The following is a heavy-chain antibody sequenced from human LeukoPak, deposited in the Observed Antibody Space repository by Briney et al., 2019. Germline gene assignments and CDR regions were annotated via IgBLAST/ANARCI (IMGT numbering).Heavy chain of an antibody. CDR2: VNGDGSST. Sequence: PGGSLRPSCAASGFTFSSYWMHWVRQAPGKGLVWVSRVNGDGSSTDNADSVEGRFTISRDNAKNTLYLQMNSLRAEDTAIYYCARDLDGSGSYHWFDPWGQGTLVTVSS. CDR3: ARDLDGSGSYHWFDP. J-gene: IGHJ5*02. CDR1: GFTFSSYW. D-gene: IGHD3-10*01. V-gene: IGHV3-74*01.